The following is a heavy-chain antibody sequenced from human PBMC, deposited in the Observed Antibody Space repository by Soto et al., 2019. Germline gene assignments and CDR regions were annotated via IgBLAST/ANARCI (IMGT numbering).Heavy chain of an antibody. J-gene: IGHJ4*02. V-gene: IGHV3-9*01. D-gene: IGHD5-18*01. CDR3: AKDITVRGYSYGKEDY. CDR2: ISWNSGSI. Sequence: PGGSLRLSCAASGFTFDDYAMHWVRQAPGKGLEWVSGISWNSGSIGYADSVKGRFTISRDNAKDSLYLQMNSLRAEDTALYYCAKDITVRGYSYGKEDYWGQGTLVTVSS. CDR1: GFTFDDYA.